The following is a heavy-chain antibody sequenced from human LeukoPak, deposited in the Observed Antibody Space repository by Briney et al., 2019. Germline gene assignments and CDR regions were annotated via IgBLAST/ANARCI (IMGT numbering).Heavy chain of an antibody. CDR3: ARVNTAMIQAIDY. CDR2: IHYSGST. D-gene: IGHD5-18*01. J-gene: IGHJ4*02. CDR1: GGSISSYY. Sequence: SETLSLTCTGSGGSISSYYWSWIRQPPGKGLEWIGYIHYSGSTNYNPSLKSRVTISVDTSKNQFSLKLSSVTAADTAVYYCARVNTAMIQAIDYWGQGTLVTVSS. V-gene: IGHV4-59*01.